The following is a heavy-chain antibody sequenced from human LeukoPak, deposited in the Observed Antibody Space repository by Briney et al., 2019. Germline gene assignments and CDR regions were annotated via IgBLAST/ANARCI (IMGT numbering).Heavy chain of an antibody. D-gene: IGHD2-2*01. Sequence: GASVKVSCKASGYTFTSYDINWVRQATGQGLEWMGWMNPNSGNTGYAQKFQGRVTITRNTFISTAYMELSSLRSEDTAVYYCARKQLLLDDAFDIWGQGTMVTVSS. CDR3: ARKQLLLDDAFDI. CDR1: GYTFTSYD. CDR2: MNPNSGNT. J-gene: IGHJ3*02. V-gene: IGHV1-8*03.